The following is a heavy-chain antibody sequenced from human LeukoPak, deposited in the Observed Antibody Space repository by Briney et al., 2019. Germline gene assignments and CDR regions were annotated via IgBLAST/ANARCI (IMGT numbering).Heavy chain of an antibody. CDR2: ISGSGGST. D-gene: IGHD5-18*01. Sequence: HSGGSLRLSCAASGFPLRSYVMSWVRQAPGKGLEWVSAISGSGGSTCYADSVKGRFTISRDNSKNTLYLQMNSLRAEDTAVFYCARVGTPMVTIVAPYYMDVWGKGTTVTVSS. CDR3: ARVGTPMVTIVAPYYMDV. V-gene: IGHV3-23*01. J-gene: IGHJ6*03. CDR1: GFPLRSYV.